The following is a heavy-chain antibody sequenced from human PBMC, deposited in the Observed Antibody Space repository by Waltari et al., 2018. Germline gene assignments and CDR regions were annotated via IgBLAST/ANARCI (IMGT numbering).Heavy chain of an antibody. CDR2: IIPILGIA. CDR3: ARDRVGATYFDY. D-gene: IGHD1-26*01. V-gene: IGHV1-69*10. CDR1: GGTFSSYA. J-gene: IGHJ4*02. Sequence: QVQLVQSGAEVKKPGSSVKVSCKASGGTFSSYAISGVRQAPGQGLEWMGGIIPILGIANYAQKFQGRVTITADKSTSTAYMELSSLRSEDTAVYYCARDRVGATYFDYWGQGTLVTVSS.